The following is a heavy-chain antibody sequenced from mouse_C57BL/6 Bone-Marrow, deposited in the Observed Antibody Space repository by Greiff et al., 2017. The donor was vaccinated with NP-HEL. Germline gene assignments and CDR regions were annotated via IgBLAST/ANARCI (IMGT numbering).Heavy chain of an antibody. J-gene: IGHJ2*01. CDR3: TTGCWGYGG. Sequence: VQLQQSGAELVRPGASVKLSCTASGFNIKDDCMHWVKQRPEQGLEWIGWIDPANGDTEYAPKFQGKATLTVDTSSNTAYLQLSSLTSEDPAVYYCTTGCWGYGGWGKGTTVT. V-gene: IGHV14-1*01. CDR2: IDPANGDT. D-gene: IGHD3-1*01. CDR1: GFNIKDDC.